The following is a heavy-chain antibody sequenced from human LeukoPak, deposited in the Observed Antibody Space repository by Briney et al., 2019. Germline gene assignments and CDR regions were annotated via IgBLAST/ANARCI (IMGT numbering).Heavy chain of an antibody. V-gene: IGHV3-30-3*01. CDR1: GFTFSSYA. Sequence: PGGSLRLSCAASGFTFSSYAMHWVRQAPGKGLEWVAVISSDGSNKYYADSVKGRFTISRDNSKNTLYLQMNSLRAEDTAVYYCASTGGRRFLEWQDYWGQGTLVTVSS. J-gene: IGHJ4*02. CDR3: ASTGGRRFLEWQDY. D-gene: IGHD3-3*01. CDR2: ISSDGSNK.